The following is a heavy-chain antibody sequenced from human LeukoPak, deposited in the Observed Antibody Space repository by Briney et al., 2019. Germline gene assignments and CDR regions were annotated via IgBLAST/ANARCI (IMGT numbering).Heavy chain of an antibody. CDR3: ARMIGDDAFDI. D-gene: IGHD3-22*01. J-gene: IGHJ3*02. Sequence: SETLSLTCTVSGGSISSSSYYWDWIRQPPGKGLEWIGTIYYSGTTYYNPSLKSRVTISVDTSRNQYSLKLSSVTATDTAVYYCARMIGDDAFDIWGQGTMVTVSS. CDR1: GGSISSSSYY. CDR2: IYYSGTT. V-gene: IGHV4-39*01.